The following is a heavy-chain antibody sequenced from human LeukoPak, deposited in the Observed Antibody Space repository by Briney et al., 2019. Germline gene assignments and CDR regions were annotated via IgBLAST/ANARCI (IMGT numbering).Heavy chain of an antibody. V-gene: IGHV3-30-3*01. CDR1: GFTFSSYA. CDR3: AKDRDWYYFDY. J-gene: IGHJ4*02. D-gene: IGHD5-24*01. Sequence: QAGGSLRLSCAASGFTFSSYAMHWVRQAPGKGLEWVAVISYDGSNKYYADSVKGRFTISRDNSKNTLYLQMNSLRAEDTAVYYCAKDRDWYYFDYWGQGTLVTVSS. CDR2: ISYDGSNK.